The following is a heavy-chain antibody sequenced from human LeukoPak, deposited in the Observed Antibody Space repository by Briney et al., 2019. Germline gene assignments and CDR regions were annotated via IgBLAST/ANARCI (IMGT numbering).Heavy chain of an antibody. Sequence: GGSLRLSCAASGFSFKNVSMSWVRQAPGNGLEWVGRIKSKTHGGTTDYAAAVKGRFTISRDDSKSTLYLQMNSLKTEDTALYYCTTWNYDILTGYSIWGQGTLVTVSS. CDR3: TTWNYDILTGYSI. D-gene: IGHD3-9*01. J-gene: IGHJ4*02. V-gene: IGHV3-15*01. CDR2: IKSKTHGGTT. CDR1: GFSFKNVS.